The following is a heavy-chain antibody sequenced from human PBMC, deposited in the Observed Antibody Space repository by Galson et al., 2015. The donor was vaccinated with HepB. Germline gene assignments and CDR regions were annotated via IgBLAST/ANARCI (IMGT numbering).Heavy chain of an antibody. J-gene: IGHJ4*02. CDR2: ISSSSSYI. CDR1: GFTFSSYS. CDR3: ASTHESYGDYPGPFDY. D-gene: IGHD4-17*01. V-gene: IGHV3-21*01. Sequence: SLRLSCAASGFTFSSYSMNWVRQAPGKGLEWVSSISSSSSYIYYADSVKGRFTISRDNAKNSLYLQMNSLRAEDTAVYYCASTHESYGDYPGPFDYWGQGTLVTVSS.